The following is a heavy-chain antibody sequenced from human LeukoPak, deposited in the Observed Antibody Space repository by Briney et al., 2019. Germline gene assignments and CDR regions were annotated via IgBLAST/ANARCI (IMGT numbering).Heavy chain of an antibody. D-gene: IGHD3-10*01. CDR1: GGSISSGSYY. J-gene: IGHJ4*02. Sequence: PSQTLSLTRTVSGGSISSGSYYWSWIRQPAGKGLEWIGRIYTSGSTNYNPSLKSRVTISVDTSKNQFSLKLSSVTAADTAVYYCARGEVLANHRGVDYWGQGTLVTVSS. CDR2: IYTSGST. CDR3: ARGEVLANHRGVDY. V-gene: IGHV4-61*02.